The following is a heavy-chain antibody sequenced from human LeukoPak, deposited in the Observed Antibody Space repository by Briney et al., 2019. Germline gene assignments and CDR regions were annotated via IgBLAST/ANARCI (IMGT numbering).Heavy chain of an antibody. CDR1: GYTFSNYD. J-gene: IGHJ4*02. Sequence: ASVKVSCKASGYTFSNYDISWVRQATGQCLEWMGWMSPHSGETNYGKKFQGRVSITRDTSLSTAYMELSGLRSEDTAVYYCARNPVGGSSYLPYYFDYWGQGTLVAVSS. V-gene: IGHV1-8*03. CDR3: ARNPVGGSSYLPYYFDY. CDR2: MSPHSGET. D-gene: IGHD1-26*01.